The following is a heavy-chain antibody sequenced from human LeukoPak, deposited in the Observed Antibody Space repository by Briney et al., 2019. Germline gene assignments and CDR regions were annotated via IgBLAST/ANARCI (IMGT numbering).Heavy chain of an antibody. J-gene: IGHJ4*02. V-gene: IGHV1-24*01. CDR1: GYTLTEFS. CDR3: ATIGGSGSTYYFDY. D-gene: IGHD6-19*01. Sequence: ASVKVSCKVSGYTLTEFSMHWVRQAPGKGLEWMGGFDPEDGETIYAQKFQGRVTMTEDTSTDTAYMELSSLRSEDTAVYYCATIGGSGSTYYFDYWGQGTLVTVSS. CDR2: FDPEDGET.